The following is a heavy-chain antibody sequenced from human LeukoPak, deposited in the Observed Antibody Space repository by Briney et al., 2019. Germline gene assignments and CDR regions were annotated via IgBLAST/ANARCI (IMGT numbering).Heavy chain of an antibody. CDR2: IYPGDSDT. Sequence: GESLKISCKGSGYSLTTYWIGWVRQMPGKGLEWMGIIYPGDSDTRYSPSFQGQVTISADKSISTAYLQWSSLKASDTAIYYCARQSAYCSSTSCSFDYWGQGTLVTVSS. CDR1: GYSLTTYW. CDR3: ARQSAYCSSTSCSFDY. D-gene: IGHD2-2*01. V-gene: IGHV5-51*01. J-gene: IGHJ4*02.